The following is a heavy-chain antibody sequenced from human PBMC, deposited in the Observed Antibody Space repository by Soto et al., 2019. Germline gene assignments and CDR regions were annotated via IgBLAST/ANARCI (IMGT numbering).Heavy chain of an antibody. V-gene: IGHV4-30-4*01. CDR3: ARERPDGSRLDP. CDR2: IYYSGST. Sequence: SETLSLTCTVSGGSISSGDYYWSWIRQPPGKGLEWIGYIYYSGSTYYNPSLKSRVTISVGTSKNQFSLKLSSVTAADTAVYYCARERPDGSRLDPWGQGTLVTVSS. CDR1: GGSISSGDYY. J-gene: IGHJ5*02. D-gene: IGHD6-13*01.